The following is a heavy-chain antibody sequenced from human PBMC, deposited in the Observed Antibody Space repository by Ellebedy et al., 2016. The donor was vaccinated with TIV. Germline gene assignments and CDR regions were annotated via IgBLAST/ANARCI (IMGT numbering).Heavy chain of an antibody. D-gene: IGHD4-17*01. CDR2: ISNTGRGT. J-gene: IGHJ4*02. CDR1: GFAFGNYA. CDR3: AKMSGSTLTTSFDY. Sequence: GESLKISCAASGFAFGNYAMTWVRQAPGKGLEWVSSISNTGRGTFYADSVRGRFTVSRDNSKSTLDLHMNNLGAEDTAVYFCAKMSGSTLTTSFDYWGQGSLVTVSS. V-gene: IGHV3-23*01.